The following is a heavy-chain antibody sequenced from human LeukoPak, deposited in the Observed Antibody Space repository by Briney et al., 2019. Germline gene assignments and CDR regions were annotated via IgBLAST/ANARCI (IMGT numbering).Heavy chain of an antibody. J-gene: IGHJ4*02. D-gene: IGHD3-22*01. V-gene: IGHV4-39*07. CDR3: ARDSSGYAWDY. CDR1: GGSIGDSNYY. CDR2: IYYSGST. Sequence: SETLSLTCTVSGGSIGDSNYYWGWIRQPPGRGLEWLANIYYSGSTYYSPSLKSRVTVSVDTSKNQFSLKLSSVTAADTAVYYCARDSSGYAWDYWGQGTLVTVSS.